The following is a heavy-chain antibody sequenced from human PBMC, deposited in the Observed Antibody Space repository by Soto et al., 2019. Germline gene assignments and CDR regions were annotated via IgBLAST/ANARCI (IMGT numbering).Heavy chain of an antibody. CDR1: GYIFVNYG. J-gene: IGHJ6*02. V-gene: IGHV1-18*01. CDR3: VMVDNYVTPTPQDV. D-gene: IGHD3-16*01. CDR2: ISPYTGNT. Sequence: QVQLVQSGDEVKKPGASVKVSCKASGYIFVNYGIAWVRQAPGQGLEWMGWISPYTGNTHSATKIQGRLTMTTDTPTSTAYMDLASLPSDDTAVYYCVMVDNYVTPTPQDVWGQGTTVTVSS.